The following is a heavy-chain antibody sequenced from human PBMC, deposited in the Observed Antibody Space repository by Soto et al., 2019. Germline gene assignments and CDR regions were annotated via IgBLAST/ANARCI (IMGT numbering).Heavy chain of an antibody. V-gene: IGHV3-23*01. J-gene: IGHJ4*03. CDR2: IYGNSGGT. CDR1: GFTFSTDD. D-gene: IGHD2-15*01. CDR3: LFEDRVACYCVFNF. Sequence: EGSLRLSCAASGFTFSTDDMSCARQAPGKGLEWVSSIYGNSGGTFYADSVKGRFTISRDNSKNTLYLQMNSLRAEDTAVYYWLFEDRVACYCVFNFSGQGTLVRVAS.